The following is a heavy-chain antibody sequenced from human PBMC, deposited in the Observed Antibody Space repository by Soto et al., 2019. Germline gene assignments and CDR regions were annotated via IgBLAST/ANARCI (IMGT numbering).Heavy chain of an antibody. CDR2: IWFDGSSK. Sequence: GSLRLSCVASGFSFSSYGMHWVRQAPGKGLEWVALIWFDGSSKYYADSVKGRFTISRHNSKNTLYLQMSSLRAEDTAVYYCARAGGYTDYYYGMDVWGQGTTVTV. D-gene: IGHD5-18*01. V-gene: IGHV3-33*01. CDR3: ARAGGYTDYYYGMDV. J-gene: IGHJ6*02. CDR1: GFSFSSYG.